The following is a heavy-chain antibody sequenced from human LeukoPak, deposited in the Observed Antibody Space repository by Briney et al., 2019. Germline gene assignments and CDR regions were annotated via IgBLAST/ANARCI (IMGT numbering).Heavy chain of an antibody. J-gene: IGHJ5*02. V-gene: IGHV7-4-1*02. CDR1: GYTFNQYS. Sequence: GASVKVACKAYGYTFNQYSMNWVRQAPGHGLEWMGRIDTNSGTPTYAQDFTGRFVFSLDTSVSTAYLQISSLKAEDTAVYYCARVFGDTPLIVVAYTFDPWGQGTLVTVSS. D-gene: IGHD3-22*01. CDR2: IDTNSGTP. CDR3: ARVFGDTPLIVVAYTFDP.